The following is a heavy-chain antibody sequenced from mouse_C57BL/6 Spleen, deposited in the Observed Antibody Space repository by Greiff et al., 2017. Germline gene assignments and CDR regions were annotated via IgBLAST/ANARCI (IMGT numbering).Heavy chain of an antibody. J-gene: IGHJ1*03. CDR3: TTSYGSSYGYFDV. CDR2: IDPENGDT. D-gene: IGHD1-1*01. V-gene: IGHV14-4*01. CDR1: GFNIKDDY. Sequence: EVKLVESGAELVRPGASVKLSCTASGFNIKDDYMHWVKQRPEQGLEWIGWIDPENGDTEYASKFQGKATITADTSSNTVYLQLSSLTSEDTAVYYCTTSYGSSYGYFDVWGTGTTVTVSS.